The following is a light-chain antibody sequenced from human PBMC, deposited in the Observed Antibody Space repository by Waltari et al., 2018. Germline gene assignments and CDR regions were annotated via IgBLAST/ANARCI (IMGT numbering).Light chain of an antibody. Sequence: ETVLTQSPGNLSLSTGERVRLSCRASQTLNNNYLAWYQQKPGQAPGLLIHGASRRATGVPDRFSGSGSGTDFTLTISRLEIEDSAVYYCQHYGSSPYTFGQGTRLEI. J-gene: IGKJ2*01. CDR2: GAS. CDR1: QTLNNNY. CDR3: QHYGSSPYT. V-gene: IGKV3-20*01.